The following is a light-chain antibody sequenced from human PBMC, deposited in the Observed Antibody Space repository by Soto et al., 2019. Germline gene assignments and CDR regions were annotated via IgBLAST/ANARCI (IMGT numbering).Light chain of an antibody. J-gene: IGKJ4*01. Sequence: DIQMTQSPSTLSASVVDRVTITCRASQTISNWLAWYQQKPGKAPKVLIFDASTLDGGVPSRFSGRRSGTDFTLTISSLQPSDFATYYCQQYNTYPLTFGGGTKVEI. V-gene: IGKV1-5*01. CDR2: DAS. CDR3: QQYNTYPLT. CDR1: QTISNW.